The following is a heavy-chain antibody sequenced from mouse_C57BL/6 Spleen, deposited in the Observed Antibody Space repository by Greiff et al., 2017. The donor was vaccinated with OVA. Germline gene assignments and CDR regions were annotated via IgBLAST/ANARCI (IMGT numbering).Heavy chain of an antibody. CDR3: ARGEDYSNYGFAY. CDR1: GYTFTSYT. Sequence: QVQLKESGAELARPGASVKMSCKASGYTFTSYTMHWVKQRPGQGLEWIGYINPSSGYTKYNQKFKDKATLTADKSSSTAYMQLSSLTSEDSAVYYCARGEDYSNYGFAYWGQGTLVTVSA. J-gene: IGHJ3*01. CDR2: INPSSGYT. D-gene: IGHD2-5*01. V-gene: IGHV1-4*01.